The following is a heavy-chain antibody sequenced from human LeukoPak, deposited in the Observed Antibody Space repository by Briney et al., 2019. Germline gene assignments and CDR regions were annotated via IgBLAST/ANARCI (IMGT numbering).Heavy chain of an antibody. Sequence: ASVKVSCKASGCTFTYYAMHWVRQAPGQRLEWMGWINAGNGNTKYSQKFQGRVTITRDTSASTAYMEMSSLRSEDMAVYYCARGAGYGDYRLDYWGQGTLVTVSS. V-gene: IGHV1-3*01. D-gene: IGHD4-17*01. CDR3: ARGAGYGDYRLDY. CDR2: INAGNGNT. CDR1: GCTFTYYA. J-gene: IGHJ4*02.